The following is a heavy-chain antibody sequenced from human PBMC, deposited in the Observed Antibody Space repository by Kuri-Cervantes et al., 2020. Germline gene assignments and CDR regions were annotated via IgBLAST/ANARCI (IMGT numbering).Heavy chain of an antibody. Sequence: GESLKISCEASGFTFSSYSMNWVRQAPGKGLEWVSSISSSSSYIYYADSVKGRFTISRDNAKNSLYLQMNSLRAEDTALYYCAKDRAGFLDYWGQGTLVTVSS. V-gene: IGHV3-21*04. CDR3: AKDRAGFLDY. CDR2: ISSSSSYI. CDR1: GFTFSSYS. J-gene: IGHJ4*02.